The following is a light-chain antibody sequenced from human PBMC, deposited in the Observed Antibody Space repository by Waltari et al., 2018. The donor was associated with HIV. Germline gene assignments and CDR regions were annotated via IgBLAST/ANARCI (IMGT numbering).Light chain of an antibody. Sequence: SYELTQPLSVSVALGQTARITCGGNNIGSKNVHWYQQKPGQAPVLVIYRDNNRPSGIPERFSGSNSGNTATLTISRAQAGDEAEYYCQVWDSSTVVFGGGTKLTVL. CDR2: RDN. J-gene: IGLJ2*01. V-gene: IGLV3-9*01. CDR3: QVWDSSTVV. CDR1: NIGSKN.